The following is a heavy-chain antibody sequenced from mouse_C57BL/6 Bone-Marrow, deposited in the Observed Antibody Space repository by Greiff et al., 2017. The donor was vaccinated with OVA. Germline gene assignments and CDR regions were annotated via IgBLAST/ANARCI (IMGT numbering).Heavy chain of an antibody. D-gene: IGHD2-4*01. Sequence: DVQLVESGGGLVQPKGSLKLSCAASGFSFNTYAMNWVRQAPGKGLEWVARIRSKSNNYATYYADSVKDRFTISRDDSESMLYLQMNNLKTEDTAMYYCVRHAGLRHGYAMDYWGQGTSVTVSS. J-gene: IGHJ4*01. CDR1: GFSFNTYA. CDR3: VRHAGLRHGYAMDY. CDR2: IRSKSNNYAT. V-gene: IGHV10-1*01.